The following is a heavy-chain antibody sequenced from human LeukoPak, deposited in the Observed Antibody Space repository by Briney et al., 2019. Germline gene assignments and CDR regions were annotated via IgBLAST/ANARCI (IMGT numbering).Heavy chain of an antibody. CDR1: GCTFSSYA. V-gene: IGHV3-30-3*01. CDR3: ARDSWYSSSYYYYGMDV. Sequence: PGRSLRLSCAASGCTFSSYAMHWVRQAPGKGLEWVAVISYDGSNKYYADSVKGRFTISRDNSKNKLYLQMNSLRAEDTAVYYCARDSWYSSSYYYYGMDVWGQGTTVTVSS. CDR2: ISYDGSNK. D-gene: IGHD6-6*01. J-gene: IGHJ6*02.